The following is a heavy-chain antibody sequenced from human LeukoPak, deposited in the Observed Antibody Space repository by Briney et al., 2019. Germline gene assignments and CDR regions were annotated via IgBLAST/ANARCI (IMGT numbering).Heavy chain of an antibody. V-gene: IGHV4-59*01. CDR1: GGSISSYY. CDR3: ARVHYFWSGYYYFDY. CDR2: IYYSGST. Sequence: PSETLSLTCTVSGGSISSYYWSWIRQPPGKGLEWIGYIYYSGSTNYNPSLKSRVTISVDTSKNQFPLKLSSVTAADTAVYYCARVHYFWSGYYYFDYWGQGTLVTVSS. J-gene: IGHJ4*02. D-gene: IGHD3-3*01.